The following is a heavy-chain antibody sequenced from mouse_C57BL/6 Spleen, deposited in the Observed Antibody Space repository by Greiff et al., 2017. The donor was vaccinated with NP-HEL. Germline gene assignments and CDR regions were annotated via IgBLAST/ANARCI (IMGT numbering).Heavy chain of an antibody. V-gene: IGHV1-4*01. Sequence: VQLQQSGAELARPGASVKMSCKASGYTFTSYTMHWVKQRPGQGLEWIGYINPSSGYTKYNQKFKDKDTLTADKSSSTAYMQLSSLTSEDSAVYYCAISNWDEGYFDYWGQSTTLTVSS. CDR2: INPSSGYT. CDR3: AISNWDEGYFDY. J-gene: IGHJ2*01. CDR1: GYTFTSYT. D-gene: IGHD4-1*01.